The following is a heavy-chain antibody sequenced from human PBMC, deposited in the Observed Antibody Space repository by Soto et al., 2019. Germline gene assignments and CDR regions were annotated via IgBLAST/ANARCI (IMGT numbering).Heavy chain of an antibody. CDR2: IRTYDDHT. CDR1: GYTFTTYA. CDR3: ARDRLHTSSSITFDY. J-gene: IGHJ4*02. D-gene: IGHD6-6*01. V-gene: IGHV1-18*01. Sequence: ASVKVSCKASGYTFTTYAISWVRRAPGQGLEWMGWIRTYDDHTDYAQNLQGRVTMTTDTSTNTAYMELRSLRSDDTAVYYCARDRLHTSSSITFDYWGQGALVTVSS.